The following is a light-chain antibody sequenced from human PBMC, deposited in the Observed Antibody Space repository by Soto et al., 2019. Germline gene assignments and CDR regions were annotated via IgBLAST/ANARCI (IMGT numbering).Light chain of an antibody. CDR1: SSDVGTYDL. Sequence: QSVLTQPASVSGSPGQSIAISCTGTSSDVGTYDLVSWYQQHPGKAPKLMIYEGTKRPSGVSNRFSGSKSANTASLTISGLQPEDEDDYYCCSSAGSSLYVFGSGTKVTVL. CDR2: EGT. V-gene: IGLV2-23*01. CDR3: CSSAGSSLYV. J-gene: IGLJ1*01.